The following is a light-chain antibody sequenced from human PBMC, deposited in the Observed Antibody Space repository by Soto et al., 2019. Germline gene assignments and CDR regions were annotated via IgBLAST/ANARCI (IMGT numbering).Light chain of an antibody. V-gene: IGLV2-23*02. CDR1: SRNVGLYQA. CDR3: CSYASRSTQV. CDR2: EIS. Sequence: QSALTQPASVSGSPGQSVTISCTGTSRNVGLYQAISWYQQHPGKAPNLILSEISQRPSGFSRRFSGSKSGNTASLTSSGLQPEDEADYCSCSYASRSTQVFGAGTKVTVL. J-gene: IGLJ1*01.